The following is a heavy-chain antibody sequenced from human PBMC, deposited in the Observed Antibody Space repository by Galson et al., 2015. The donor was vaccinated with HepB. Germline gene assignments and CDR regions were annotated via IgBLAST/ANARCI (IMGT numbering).Heavy chain of an antibody. D-gene: IGHD6-19*01. V-gene: IGHV3-30*18. J-gene: IGHJ4*02. Sequence: SLRLSCAASGFTFSSYGMHWVRQAPGKGLEWVAVISYDGSNKYYADSVKGRFTISRDNSKNTLYLQMNSLRAEDTAVYYCANEAGYSSGWYPGYWGQGTLVTVSS. CDR1: GFTFSSYG. CDR2: ISYDGSNK. CDR3: ANEAGYSSGWYPGY.